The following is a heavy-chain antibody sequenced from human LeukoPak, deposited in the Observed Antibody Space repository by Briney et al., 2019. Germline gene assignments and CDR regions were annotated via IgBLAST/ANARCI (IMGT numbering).Heavy chain of an antibody. V-gene: IGHV3-33*03. J-gene: IGHJ4*02. D-gene: IGHD3-22*01. CDR2: VWFDGSST. CDR3: AKDGDSYDSSGAFDY. CDR1: GLSFSSHA. Sequence: GRSLRLSCAASGLSFSSHAMHWVRQAPGKGLEWVAVVWFDGSSTSYGDSVRGRFNISRDDSKNTVFLQMNSLRAEDTAVYYCAKDGDSYDSSGAFDYWGQGTLVTVSS.